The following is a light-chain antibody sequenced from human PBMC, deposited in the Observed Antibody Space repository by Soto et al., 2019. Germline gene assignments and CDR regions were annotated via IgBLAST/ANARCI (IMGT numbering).Light chain of an antibody. V-gene: IGLV2-8*01. CDR2: EVT. CDR1: SSDFGGYNS. Sequence: QSVLTQPPSASGSPGQSVTISCTGTSSDFGGYNSVSWYQRHPGKAPKLMIYEVTKRPSGVPDRFSGSKSGNTASLTVSGLQAEDEADYYCAAWDDSLSGYVFGTGTKVTVL. J-gene: IGLJ1*01. CDR3: AAWDDSLSGYV.